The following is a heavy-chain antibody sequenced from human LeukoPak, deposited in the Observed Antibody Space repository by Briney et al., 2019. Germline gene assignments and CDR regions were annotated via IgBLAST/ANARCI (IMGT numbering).Heavy chain of an antibody. CDR2: IYYSGST. V-gene: IGHV4-28*01. CDR3: ARYYIDYGDYTFPKKYFDY. Sequence: SETLSLTCVVSGYSISSSNWWGWIRQPPGKGLEWIGYIYYSGSTYYNPPLKSRVTMSVDTSKNQFSLKLSSVTAVDTAVYYCARYYIDYGDYTFPKKYFDYWGQGTLVTVSS. CDR1: GYSISSSNW. J-gene: IGHJ4*02. D-gene: IGHD4-17*01.